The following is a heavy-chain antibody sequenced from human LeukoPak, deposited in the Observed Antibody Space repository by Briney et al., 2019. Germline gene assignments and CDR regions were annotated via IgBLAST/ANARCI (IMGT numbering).Heavy chain of an antibody. Sequence: GASVEVSCKASGYTFTGYYMHWVRQAPGQGLEWMGRINPNSGGTNYAQKFQGRVTMTRDTSISTAYMELSRLRSDDTAVYYCARDWETWYYYDSSGYYYYWGQGTLVTVSS. J-gene: IGHJ4*02. D-gene: IGHD3-22*01. CDR1: GYTFTGYY. CDR3: ARDWETWYYYDSSGYYYY. CDR2: INPNSGGT. V-gene: IGHV1-2*06.